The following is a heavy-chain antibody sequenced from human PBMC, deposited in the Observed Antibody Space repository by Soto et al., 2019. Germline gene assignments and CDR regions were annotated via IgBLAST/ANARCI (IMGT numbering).Heavy chain of an antibody. D-gene: IGHD7-27*01. V-gene: IGHV3-23*01. CDR3: AKEVSLGSTVDLGY. J-gene: IGHJ4*02. Sequence: PGGSLRLSCAASGFMFSDYAMTWARQAPGKELEWVSGLLRPGRSTYYADSVKGRFTISRDNSMGTLYLQMKSLRVEDTAIYYCAKEVSLGSTVDLGYWGQGALVTVSS. CDR2: LLRPGRST. CDR1: GFMFSDYA.